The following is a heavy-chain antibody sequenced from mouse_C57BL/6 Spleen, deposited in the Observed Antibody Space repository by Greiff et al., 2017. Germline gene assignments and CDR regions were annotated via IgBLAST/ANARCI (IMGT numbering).Heavy chain of an antibody. CDR2: INPNNGGT. CDR1: GYTFTDYN. J-gene: IGHJ1*03. D-gene: IGHD1-1*01. Sequence: VQLKQSGPELVKPGASVKIPCKASGYTFTDYNMDWVKQSHGKSLEWIGDINPNNGGTIYNQKFKGKATLTVDKSSSTAYMELRSLTSEDTAVYYCARFHYYASSARYFDVWGTGTTVTVSS. V-gene: IGHV1-18*01. CDR3: ARFHYYASSARYFDV.